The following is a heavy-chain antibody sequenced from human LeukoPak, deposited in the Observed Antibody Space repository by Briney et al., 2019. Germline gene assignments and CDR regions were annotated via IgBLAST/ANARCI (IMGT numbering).Heavy chain of an antibody. CDR1: GGSISSYY. J-gene: IGHJ4*02. CDR3: ARVSPHIVVVVAATRGDYFDY. V-gene: IGHV4-4*07. CDR2: IHTSGST. Sequence: SETLSLTCTVSGGSISSYYWSWIRQPAGKGLQWIGRIHTSGSTDYNPSLGGRVTMSVDTSKNQFSLKLSSVTAADTAVYYCARVSPHIVVVVAATRGDYFDYWGQGTLVTVSS. D-gene: IGHD2-15*01.